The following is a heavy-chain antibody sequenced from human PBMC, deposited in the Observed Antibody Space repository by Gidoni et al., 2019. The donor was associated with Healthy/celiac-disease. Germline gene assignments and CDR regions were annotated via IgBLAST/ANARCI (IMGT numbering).Heavy chain of an antibody. CDR1: GGSISSSSYY. CDR3: ARHFRGVTGGNWFDP. CDR2: IYYSGST. Sequence: QLQLQESGPGLVKPSETLSLTCTVSGGSISSSSYYWGWIRQPPGKGLEWIGSIYYSGSTYYNPSLKSRVTISVDTSKNQFSLKLSSVTAADTAVYYCARHFRGVTGGNWFDPWGQGTLVTVSS. J-gene: IGHJ5*02. D-gene: IGHD5-18*01. V-gene: IGHV4-39*01.